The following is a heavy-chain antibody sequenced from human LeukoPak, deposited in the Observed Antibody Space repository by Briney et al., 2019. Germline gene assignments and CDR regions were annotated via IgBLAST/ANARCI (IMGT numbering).Heavy chain of an antibody. J-gene: IGHJ5*02. V-gene: IGHV3-23*01. CDR2: ISGSGDNT. Sequence: GGSLRLSCAASGFTFSSYAMSWVRQAPGKGLEWVSGISGSGDNTYYADSVKGRFTISRDNSKNTLYLQMNSLRAEDTAVYYCAKEGLVSWFDPWGQGTLVTVSS. CDR1: GFTFSSYA. D-gene: IGHD6-6*01. CDR3: AKEGLVSWFDP.